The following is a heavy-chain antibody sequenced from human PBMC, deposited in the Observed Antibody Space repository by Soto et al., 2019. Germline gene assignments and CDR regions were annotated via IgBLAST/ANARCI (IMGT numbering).Heavy chain of an antibody. CDR1: GFTFSSYA. J-gene: IGHJ5*02. Sequence: QVQLVESGGGVVQPGRSLRLSCAASGFTFSSYAMHWVRQAPGKGLEWVAVISYDGSNKYYADSVKGRFTISRDNSKNTLYLQMNSLRAEDTAVYYCAADRDDYGDYSWFDPWGQGTLVTVS. D-gene: IGHD4-17*01. CDR2: ISYDGSNK. V-gene: IGHV3-30-3*01. CDR3: AADRDDYGDYSWFDP.